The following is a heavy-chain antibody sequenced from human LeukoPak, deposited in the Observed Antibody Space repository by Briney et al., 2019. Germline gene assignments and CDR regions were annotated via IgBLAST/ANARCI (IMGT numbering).Heavy chain of an antibody. CDR1: GYTFTSYG. Sequence: ASVKVSCKASGYTFTSYGISWVRQAPGQGLEWMGWISAYNGNTNYAQKFQGRVTITRNTSISTAYMELSSLRSEDTAVYYCARDRGIAAAGGSRGGYFDYWGQGTLVTVSS. D-gene: IGHD6-13*01. CDR2: ISAYNGNT. V-gene: IGHV1-18*01. CDR3: ARDRGIAAAGGSRGGYFDY. J-gene: IGHJ4*02.